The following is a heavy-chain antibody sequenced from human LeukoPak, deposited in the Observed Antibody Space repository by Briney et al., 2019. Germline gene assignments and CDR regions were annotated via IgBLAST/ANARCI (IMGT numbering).Heavy chain of an antibody. D-gene: IGHD4-17*01. CDR2: ISAYNGST. CDR1: GYTFRSYG. J-gene: IGHJ4*02. CDR3: ARDRPATVTSIFDY. Sequence: ASVKVSCKASGYTFRSYGISWVRQAPGQGLEWMGWISAYNGSTIYAQKFQGRVTMTIDTSSSTAYMELRSLRSDDTAVYYCARDRPATVTSIFDYWGQGTLVTVSS. V-gene: IGHV1-18*01.